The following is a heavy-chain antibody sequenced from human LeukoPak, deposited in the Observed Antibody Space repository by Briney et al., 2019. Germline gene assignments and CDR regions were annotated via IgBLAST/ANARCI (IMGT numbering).Heavy chain of an antibody. V-gene: IGHV4-34*01. CDR1: GGSFSGYY. Sequence: SETLSLTCAVYGGSFSGYYWSWIRQPPGKGLEWIGEINHSGSTNYNPSLKSRVTISVDTSKNQFSLKLSSVTAADTAVYYCASAVRYGSSTSCYTSRDYWGQGTLVTVSS. CDR2: INHSGST. CDR3: ASAVRYGSSTSCYTSRDY. D-gene: IGHD2-2*02. J-gene: IGHJ4*02.